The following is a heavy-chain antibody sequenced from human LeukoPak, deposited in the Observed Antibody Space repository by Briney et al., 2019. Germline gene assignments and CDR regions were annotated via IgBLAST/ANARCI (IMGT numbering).Heavy chain of an antibody. CDR3: ARVRSEWFGEYLDAFDI. CDR2: INPNSGGT. CDR1: GYTLTSYA. D-gene: IGHD3-10*01. Sequence: GASVKVSCKASGYTLTSYAMNWVRQAPGQGLEWMGWINPNSGGTDYAQKFQGRVTMTRDTSISTAYMELSRLRSDDTAVYYCARVRSEWFGEYLDAFDIWGQGTMVTVSS. J-gene: IGHJ3*02. V-gene: IGHV1-2*02.